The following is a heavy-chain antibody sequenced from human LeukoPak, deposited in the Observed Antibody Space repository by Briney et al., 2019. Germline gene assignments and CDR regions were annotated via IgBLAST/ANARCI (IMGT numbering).Heavy chain of an antibody. V-gene: IGHV1-46*01. D-gene: IGHD3-9*01. J-gene: IGHJ6*02. CDR3: ARTKPPRDILTGYSYGMDV. CDR1: GYTFSSYF. CDR2: ITPSGGST. Sequence: ASVKVSCKASGYTFSSYFMHWVRQAPGQGLERMGIITPSGGSTSYAQKFQGRVTMTRDTSTSTVYMELSSLRSEDTAVYYCARTKPPRDILTGYSYGMDVWGQGTTVTVSS.